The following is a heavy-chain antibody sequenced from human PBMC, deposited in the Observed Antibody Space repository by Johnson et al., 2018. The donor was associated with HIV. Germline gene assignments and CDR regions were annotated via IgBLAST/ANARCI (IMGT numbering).Heavy chain of an antibody. Sequence: VQLVESGGGLVQPGGSLRLSCAASGFTFSSYAMSWVLQAPGKGLEWVSAISGSGGSTYYADSVKGRFTISRDNSKNTLYLQMNSLRAEDTAVYYCARGGGSLPDAFDIWGQGTMVTVSS. V-gene: IGHV3-23*04. D-gene: IGHD1-26*01. CDR1: GFTFSSYA. CDR3: ARGGGSLPDAFDI. J-gene: IGHJ3*02. CDR2: ISGSGGST.